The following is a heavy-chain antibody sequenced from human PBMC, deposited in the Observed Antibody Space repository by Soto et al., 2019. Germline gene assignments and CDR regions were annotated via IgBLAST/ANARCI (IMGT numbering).Heavy chain of an antibody. CDR1: EFTFSNYS. V-gene: IGHV3-23*01. CDR3: AKDRLAGGFDY. Sequence: GGSLSLSCAASEFTFSNYSMSWVRQAPGKGLEWVSSISDNGGTTYYTDSVKGRFTISRDNSRNTVYLQMNSLRADDTAVYYCAKDRLAGGFDYWGQGTLVTVSS. D-gene: IGHD3-16*01. J-gene: IGHJ4*02. CDR2: ISDNGGTT.